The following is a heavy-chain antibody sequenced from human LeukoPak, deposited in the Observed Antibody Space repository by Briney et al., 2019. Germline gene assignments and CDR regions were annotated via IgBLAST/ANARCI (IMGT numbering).Heavy chain of an antibody. Sequence: ASVKVSCKASGYTFTSYGISWVRQAPGQGLEWMGWISAYNGNTNYAQKLQGRVTMTTDTSTSTAYMELRSLRSDDTAAYYCAREVEGQWLADYWGQGTLVTVSS. J-gene: IGHJ4*02. D-gene: IGHD6-19*01. CDR2: ISAYNGNT. CDR1: GYTFTSYG. CDR3: AREVEGQWLADY. V-gene: IGHV1-18*01.